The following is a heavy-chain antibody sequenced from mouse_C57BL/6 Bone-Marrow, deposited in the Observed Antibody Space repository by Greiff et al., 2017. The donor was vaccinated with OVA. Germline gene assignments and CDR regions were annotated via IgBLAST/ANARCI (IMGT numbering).Heavy chain of an antibody. V-gene: IGHV5-12*01. CDR1: GFTFSDYY. J-gene: IGHJ2*01. CDR3: ARRGLYGNWDY. D-gene: IGHD2-1*01. Sequence: EVMLVESGGGLVQPGGSLKLSCAASGFTFSDYYMYWVRQTPEKRLEWVAYISNGGGSTYYPDTVKGRFTISRDNAKNTLYLQMSRLKSEDTAMYYCARRGLYGNWDYWGQGTTLTVSS. CDR2: ISNGGGST.